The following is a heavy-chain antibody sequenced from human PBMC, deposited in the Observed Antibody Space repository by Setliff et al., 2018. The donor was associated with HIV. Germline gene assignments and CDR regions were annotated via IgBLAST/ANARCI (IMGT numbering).Heavy chain of an antibody. J-gene: IGHJ4*02. D-gene: IGHD2-2*01. CDR1: GFIFSSYA. CDR2: IGTGGDT. Sequence: GALRLSCAASGFIFSSYAMHWVRQAPGKGLEWVSAIGTGGDTYYADSVKGRFTISRDNAKNSLYLQMNSLRAEDTAVYYCASHFGYCSSTSCEGYWGQGALVTVSS. V-gene: IGHV3-21*04. CDR3: ASHFGYCSSTSCEGY.